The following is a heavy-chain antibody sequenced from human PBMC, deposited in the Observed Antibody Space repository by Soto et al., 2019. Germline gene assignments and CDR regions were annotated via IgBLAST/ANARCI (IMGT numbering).Heavy chain of an antibody. CDR1: GFTFSSYS. D-gene: IGHD2-21*01. J-gene: IGHJ3*02. Sequence: EVQLVESGGGLVKPGGSLRLSCAASGFTFSSYSMNWVRQAPGKGLEWVSSISSSSSYIYYADSVKGRFTISRDNAKNSLDLEMNSLRAEDTAVYYCARIPHPFDAFDIWGQGTMVTVSS. CDR3: ARIPHPFDAFDI. V-gene: IGHV3-21*01. CDR2: ISSSSSYI.